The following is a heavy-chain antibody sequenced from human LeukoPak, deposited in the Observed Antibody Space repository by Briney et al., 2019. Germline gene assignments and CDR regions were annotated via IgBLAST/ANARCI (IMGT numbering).Heavy chain of an antibody. CDR1: GYSFTSYW. CDR2: IYPGDSDT. CDR3: ARLSYDSSGHYYGYFDY. Sequence: GESLKISCKGSGYSFTSYWISWVRQMPGKGLEWMGIIYPGDSDTRYSPSFQGQVTISADKSISTAYLQWSSLKASDTAMYYCARLSYDSSGHYYGYFDYWGQGTLVTVSS. J-gene: IGHJ4*02. V-gene: IGHV5-51*01. D-gene: IGHD3-22*01.